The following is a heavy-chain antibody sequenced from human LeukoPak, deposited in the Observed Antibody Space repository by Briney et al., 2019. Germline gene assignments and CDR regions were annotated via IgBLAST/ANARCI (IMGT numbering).Heavy chain of an antibody. D-gene: IGHD3-22*01. Sequence: GGSLRLSCAASGFTFSNAWMNWVRQAPGKGLEWVGRIKSKTDGGTTDYAAPVKGRSTISRDDSKNTLYLQMNSLKTEDTAVYYCSTTYYYDSSEGYWGQGTLVTVSS. V-gene: IGHV3-15*07. CDR2: IKSKTDGGTT. CDR3: STTYYYDSSEGY. CDR1: GFTFSNAW. J-gene: IGHJ4*02.